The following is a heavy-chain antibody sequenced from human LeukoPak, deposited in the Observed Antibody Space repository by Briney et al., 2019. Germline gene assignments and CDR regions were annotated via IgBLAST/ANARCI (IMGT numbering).Heavy chain of an antibody. V-gene: IGHV1-46*01. Sequence: ASVKVSCKASGYTFTSYYMHWVRQAPGQGLEWMGIINASGGSTSYAQKFQGRVTMTRDTSTSTVYMELSSLRSEDTAVYYCARNKWNYYDSSGYYFFDYWGQGTLVTASS. CDR1: GYTFTSYY. D-gene: IGHD3-22*01. CDR2: INASGGST. CDR3: ARNKWNYYDSSGYYFFDY. J-gene: IGHJ4*02.